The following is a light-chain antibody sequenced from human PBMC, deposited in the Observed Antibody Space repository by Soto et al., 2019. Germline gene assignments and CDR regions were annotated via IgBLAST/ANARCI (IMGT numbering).Light chain of an antibody. V-gene: IGKV3-15*01. CDR1: QSVSSN. J-gene: IGKJ4*01. CDR3: QQYSSAPLT. CDR2: GAS. Sequence: EIVMTQSPATLSVSPGERATLSCRASQSVSSNLAWYQQKPGQAPRLLIYGASTRATGIPARFSGSGSGTEFTLTICLLKTEDGADYYCQQYSSAPLTFGGGTKVEIK.